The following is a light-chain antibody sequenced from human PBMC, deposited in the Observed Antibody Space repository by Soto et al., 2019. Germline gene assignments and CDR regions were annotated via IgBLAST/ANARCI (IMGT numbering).Light chain of an antibody. J-gene: IGKJ1*01. CDR2: EVS. V-gene: IGKV1-5*01. Sequence: DIPMTQSPSTLSASVGDRVTITCRASQSINGWLAWYQQKPGKAPKLLIYEVSSLESGVPSRFSGSGSGTEFTLTISSLQPDDFATYYCQQYNSYWTFGQGSKVEIK. CDR3: QQYNSYWT. CDR1: QSINGW.